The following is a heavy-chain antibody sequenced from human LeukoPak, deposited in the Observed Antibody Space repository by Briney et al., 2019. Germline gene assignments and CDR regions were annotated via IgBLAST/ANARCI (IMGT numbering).Heavy chain of an antibody. CDR2: FHYTGSS. CDR3: VLAPNSNWFDF. J-gene: IGHJ4*02. D-gene: IGHD2-8*01. Sequence: PSETLSLTCSASGDSISSFYWNWIRQPPGKRLEWIGNFHYTGSSNYNPSLKSRVTLPIDTSRRQFFLKLSSVTAADTAVYYCVLAPNSNWFDFWGQGTLVTVSS. CDR1: GDSISSFY. V-gene: IGHV4-59*08.